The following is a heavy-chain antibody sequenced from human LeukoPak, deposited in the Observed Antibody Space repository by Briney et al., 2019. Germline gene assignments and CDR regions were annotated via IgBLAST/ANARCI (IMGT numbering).Heavy chain of an antibody. D-gene: IGHD3-10*01. V-gene: IGHV3-23*01. CDR3: ARLGVGWFGEFFDY. J-gene: IGHJ4*02. CDR2: ISGSGGST. Sequence: GGSLRLSCAASGFTFSSYAMSWVRQAPGKGLEWVSAISGSGGSTYYADSVKGRFTISRDNSKNTLYLQMNSLRAEDTAVYYCARLGVGWFGEFFDYWGQGTLVTVSS. CDR1: GFTFSSYA.